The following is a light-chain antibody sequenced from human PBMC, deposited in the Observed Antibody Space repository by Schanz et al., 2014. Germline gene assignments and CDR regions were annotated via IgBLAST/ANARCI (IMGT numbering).Light chain of an antibody. J-gene: IGLJ3*02. Sequence: QSALTQPPSASGSPGQSVTISCTGTSSDVGGYNYVSWYQQHPGKAPKLMIYEVSERPSGVPDRFSGSKSGNTASLTISGLQAEDEADYYCSSYTSSTLGVFGGGTKLTVL. CDR3: SSYTSSTLGV. CDR1: SSDVGGYNY. V-gene: IGLV2-8*01. CDR2: EVS.